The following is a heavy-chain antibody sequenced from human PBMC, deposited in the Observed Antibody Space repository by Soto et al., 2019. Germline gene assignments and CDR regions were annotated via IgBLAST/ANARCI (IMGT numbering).Heavy chain of an antibody. Sequence: GASVKVSCKASNYPFTSYVFAWVRQAPGHGLQWLGRISSYNNNADYAQEFQGRITMTTDTSTRTAVMELRSLTSDDTGVYYCARDSNPFGVVIRSPEKQKYGMDVWGQGTTVTSP. D-gene: IGHD3-3*01. CDR2: ISSYNNNA. CDR3: ARDSNPFGVVIRSPEKQKYGMDV. V-gene: IGHV1-18*01. CDR1: NYPFTSYV. J-gene: IGHJ6*02.